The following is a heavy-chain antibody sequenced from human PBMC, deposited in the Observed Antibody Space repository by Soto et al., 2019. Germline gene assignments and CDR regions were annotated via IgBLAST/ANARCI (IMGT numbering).Heavy chain of an antibody. D-gene: IGHD6-13*01. CDR2: ITPFNGNT. CDR1: GYTFTYRY. V-gene: IGHV1-45*02. CDR3: ARANSYSDSWYLAWLDP. J-gene: IGHJ5*02. Sequence: SVNVSCKASGYTFTYRYLHWVRQAPGQALEWMGWITPFNGNTNYAQKFQDRVTMTTGTSTSTAYMDLRSLRSDDTAVYYCARANSYSDSWYLAWLDPWGQGTLVTVSS.